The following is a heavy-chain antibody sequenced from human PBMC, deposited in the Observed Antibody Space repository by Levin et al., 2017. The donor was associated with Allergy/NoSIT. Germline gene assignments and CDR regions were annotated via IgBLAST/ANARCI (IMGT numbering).Heavy chain of an antibody. CDR3: VRGGTNFAS. CDR2: IKGDGSEK. CDR1: GFTFSTSW. J-gene: IGHJ4*02. Sequence: QPGGSLRLSCIASGFTFSTSWMSWVRQAPGKWLEWVANIKGDGSEKNCVDSVRDRCTISRDNAKNSLFLQMNSLRVEDTALYYCVRGGTNFASWGQGTLVTVSS. V-gene: IGHV3-7*01. D-gene: IGHD1-1*01.